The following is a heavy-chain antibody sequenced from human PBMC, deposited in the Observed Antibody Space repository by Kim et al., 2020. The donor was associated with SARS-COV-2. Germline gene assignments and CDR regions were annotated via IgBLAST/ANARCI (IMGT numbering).Heavy chain of an antibody. J-gene: IGHJ2*01. CDR3: AYCGGYWNDWYFDL. CDR2: IYYSGST. Sequence: SETLSLTCTVSGGSISSSSYYWGWIRQPPGKGLEWIGSIYYSGSTYYNPSLKSRVTISVDTSKNQFSLKLSSVTAADTAVYYCAYCGGYWNDWYFDLWGRGTLVTFSS. CDR1: GGSISSSSYY. V-gene: IGHV4-39*01. D-gene: IGHD2-21*02.